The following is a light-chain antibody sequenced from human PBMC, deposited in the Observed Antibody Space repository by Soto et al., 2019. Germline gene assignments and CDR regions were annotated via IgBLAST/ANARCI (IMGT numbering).Light chain of an antibody. CDR1: QSVSSY. CDR3: QQRSNWPIT. J-gene: IGKJ5*01. CDR2: DAP. Sequence: NVFAPSPAPPALSPGGRGTPSCRACQSVSSYLAWYQQKPGQAPRLLIYDAPNRATGIPAKFSGCGSGTDFTLTISSLEPEDFAVYYCQQRSNWPITFGLGTRLEIK. V-gene: IGKV3-11*01.